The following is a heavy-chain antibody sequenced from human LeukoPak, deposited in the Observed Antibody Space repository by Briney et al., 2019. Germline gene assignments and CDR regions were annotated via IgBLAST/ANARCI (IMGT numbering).Heavy chain of an antibody. J-gene: IGHJ1*01. CDR3: ASGSQTGTTTDFQH. V-gene: IGHV3-21*06. CDR1: GFIFSSYT. CDR2: ITTSGSYL. D-gene: IGHD1-1*01. Sequence: GGSLRLSCAASGFIFSSYTMNWVRQAPGKGPEWVSSITTSGSYLYYADSVKGRFTISRDNAKNSLFLQMNSLRAEDTALYYCASGSQTGTTTDFQHWGQGTLVTVSS.